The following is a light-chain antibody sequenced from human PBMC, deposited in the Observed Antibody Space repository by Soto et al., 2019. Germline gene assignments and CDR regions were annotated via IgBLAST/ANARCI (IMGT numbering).Light chain of an antibody. CDR3: QQYNSYSET. V-gene: IGKV1-5*03. J-gene: IGKJ1*01. Sequence: DIQMTQSPSTLSGSVGDRVTITCRASQTISSWLAWYQQRPGKAPKLLIYKASTLKSGVPSRFSGSGSGTEFTLTINSLQPDDFATYFCQQYNSYSETCGQGTKVDIK. CDR1: QTISSW. CDR2: KAS.